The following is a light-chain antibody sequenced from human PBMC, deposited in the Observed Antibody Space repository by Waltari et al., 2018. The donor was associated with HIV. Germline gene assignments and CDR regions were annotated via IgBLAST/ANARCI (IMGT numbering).Light chain of an antibody. CDR1: NLQSNS. J-gene: IGLJ2*01. V-gene: IGLV3-21*04. CDR3: HMWDTTRVL. CDR2: DDS. Sequence: SYVLTQPPSVSVAPGKTASITCAGTNLQSNSVHWYLQKAGHAPVLVIFDDSDRRSGIPVRFSGSKSGNTATLTISRVEAGDEADYYCHMWDTTRVLFGGGTKLTVL.